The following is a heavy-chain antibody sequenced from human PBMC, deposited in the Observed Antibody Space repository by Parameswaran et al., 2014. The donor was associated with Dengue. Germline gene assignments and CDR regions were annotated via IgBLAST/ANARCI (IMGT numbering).Heavy chain of an antibody. D-gene: IGHD1-26*01. J-gene: IGHJ6*03. V-gene: IGHV3-21*01. CDR3: ARTMGGSYYGYYYMDV. CDR2: ISSSSSYI. Sequence: VRQAPGKGLEWVSSISSSSSYIYYADSVKGRFTISRDNAKNSLYLQMNSLRAEDTAVYYCARTMGGSYYGYYYMDVWGQGTTVTVSS.